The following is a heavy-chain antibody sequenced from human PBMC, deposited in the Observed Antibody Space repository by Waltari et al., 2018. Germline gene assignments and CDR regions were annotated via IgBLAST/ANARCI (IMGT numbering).Heavy chain of an antibody. CDR2: IKQDGREI. CDR3: ARDERGNWGSRALDY. D-gene: IGHD7-27*01. V-gene: IGHV3-7*01. Sequence: EVQLVESGGGLVQPGGSLRLSCAASGFTFSSHWMTWVRQAPGKGLEWVANIKQDGREIYYVDSVKGRFTVSRDNAKNSLLLQMNSLRAEDTALYYCARDERGNWGSRALDYWGQGTLVTVSS. J-gene: IGHJ4*02. CDR1: GFTFSSHW.